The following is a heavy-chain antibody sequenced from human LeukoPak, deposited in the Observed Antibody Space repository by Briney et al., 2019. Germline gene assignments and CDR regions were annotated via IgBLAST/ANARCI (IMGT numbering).Heavy chain of an antibody. V-gene: IGHV3-23*01. Sequence: GGSLRLSCAASGFTFSSYAMSWVRQAPGKGLEWVSAISGSGGSTYYADSVKGRFTISRDNSKNTLYLQMNSLRAEDTAVYYCARGTRVVETNYYYYYMDVWGKGTTVTVSS. CDR3: ARGTRVVETNYYYYYMDV. CDR1: GFTFSSYA. CDR2: ISGSGGST. J-gene: IGHJ6*03. D-gene: IGHD2-15*01.